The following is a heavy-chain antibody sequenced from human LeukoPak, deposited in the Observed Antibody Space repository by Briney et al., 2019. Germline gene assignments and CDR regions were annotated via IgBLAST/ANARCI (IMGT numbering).Heavy chain of an antibody. V-gene: IGHV4-38-2*02. CDR3: ARSPSRSSIVVVTATLVFDY. D-gene: IGHD2-21*02. CDR1: GYSVSSGYY. Sequence: SETLSLTCTVSGYSVSSGYYWGWIRQPPGKGLEWIGYIYYSGSTNYNPSLKSRVTISVDTSKNQFSLKLSSVTAADTAVYYCARSPSRSSIVVVTATLVFDYWGQGTLVTVSS. J-gene: IGHJ4*02. CDR2: IYYSGST.